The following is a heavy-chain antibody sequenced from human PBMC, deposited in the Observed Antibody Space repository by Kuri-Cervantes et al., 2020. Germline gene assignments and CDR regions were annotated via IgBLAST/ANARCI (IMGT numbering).Heavy chain of an antibody. CDR3: ARGAAARYYYYYYMDV. D-gene: IGHD6-13*01. V-gene: IGHV4-39*01. CDR2: IYYSGST. Sequence: SETLSLTCTVSGGSISSSSYYWGWIRQPPGKGLEWIGSIYYSGSTYYNPSLKSRVTISVDTSKNQFSLKLSSVTAADTAVYYCARGAAARYYYYYYMDVWGKGTTVTVSS. J-gene: IGHJ6*03. CDR1: GGSISSSSYY.